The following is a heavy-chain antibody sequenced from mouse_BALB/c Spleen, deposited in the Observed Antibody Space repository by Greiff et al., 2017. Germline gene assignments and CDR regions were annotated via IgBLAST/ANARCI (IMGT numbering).Heavy chain of an antibody. V-gene: IGHV3-2*02. D-gene: IGHD2-4*01. CDR2: ISYSGST. CDR1: GYSITSDYA. CDR3: ARGDYDGYWYFDV. Sequence: EVQLVESGPGLVKPSQSLSLTCTVTGYSITSDYAWNWIRQFPGNKLEWMGYISYSGSTSYNPSLKSRISITRDTSKNQFFLQLNSVTTEDTATYYCARGDYDGYWYFDVWGAGTTVTVSS. J-gene: IGHJ1*01.